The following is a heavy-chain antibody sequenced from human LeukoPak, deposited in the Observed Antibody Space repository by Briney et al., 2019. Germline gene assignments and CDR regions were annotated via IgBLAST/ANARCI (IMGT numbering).Heavy chain of an antibody. CDR2: IYTSGST. Sequence: SETLSLTGTVSGGSISSYYWSWIRQPAGKGLEWIGRIYTSGSTNYNPSLKSRVTMSVDTSKNQFSLKLSSVTAADTAVYYCAREGRGEQQLGRMDVWGKGTTVTVSS. D-gene: IGHD6-13*01. CDR3: AREGRGEQQLGRMDV. CDR1: GGSISSYY. V-gene: IGHV4-4*07. J-gene: IGHJ6*03.